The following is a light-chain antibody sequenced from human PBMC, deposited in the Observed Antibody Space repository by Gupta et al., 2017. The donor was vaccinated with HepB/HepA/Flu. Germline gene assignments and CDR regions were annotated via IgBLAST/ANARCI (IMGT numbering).Light chain of an antibody. CDR2: KAS. Sequence: DIQMTQSPSTLSASVGDRVTITCRASQSISTWLAWYQQKPGKAPNLLIYKASSLESGVPSRFSGSGSGTEFTLTISSLQPDDFATYYCQQDNNYPYTFGLGTKLEIK. CDR3: QQDNNYPYT. J-gene: IGKJ2*01. CDR1: QSISTW. V-gene: IGKV1-5*03.